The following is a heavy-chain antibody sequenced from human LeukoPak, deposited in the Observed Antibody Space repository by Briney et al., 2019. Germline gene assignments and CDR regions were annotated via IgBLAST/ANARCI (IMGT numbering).Heavy chain of an antibody. CDR2: IIPIFGTA. J-gene: IGHJ6*03. CDR1: GGTFSSYA. V-gene: IGHV1-69*06. Sequence: SVKVSCKASGGTFSSYAISWVRQAPGQGLEWMGGIIPIFGTANYAQKFQGRVTITADKSTSTAYLELSSLRSEDTAVYYCARAGCTNGVCFKRGHHYYYMDGWGKGTTVTVSS. CDR3: ARAGCTNGVCFKRGHHYYYMDG. D-gene: IGHD2-8*01.